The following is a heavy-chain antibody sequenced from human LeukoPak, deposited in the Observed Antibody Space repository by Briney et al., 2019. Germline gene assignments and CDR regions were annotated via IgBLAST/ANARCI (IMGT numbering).Heavy chain of an antibody. Sequence: GGSLRLSCAASGFTFSSYSMNWVRQAPGKGLEWVSSISTSSSYIYYADSLEDRFTISRDNAKKSLYLQMNSLRAEDTAVYYCAKDEVVPGYYYTDVWGRGTTVTISS. V-gene: IGHV3-21*01. CDR2: ISTSSSYI. D-gene: IGHD2-2*01. CDR3: AKDEVVPGYYYTDV. CDR1: GFTFSSYS. J-gene: IGHJ6*03.